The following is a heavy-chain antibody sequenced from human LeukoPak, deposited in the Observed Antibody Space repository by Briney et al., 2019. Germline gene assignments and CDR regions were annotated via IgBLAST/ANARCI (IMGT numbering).Heavy chain of an antibody. Sequence: GGSLRLSCAASGFTFSDYYMSWIRQAPGKGLEWVSYISGSGRTIYYADSVKGRFTISRDNAKNSLYLQMNSLRAEDTAVYYCARDIVVVPLVMGWFDPWGQGTLVTISS. D-gene: IGHD2-2*01. CDR2: ISGSGRTI. CDR3: ARDIVVVPLVMGWFDP. CDR1: GFTFSDYY. V-gene: IGHV3-11*01. J-gene: IGHJ5*02.